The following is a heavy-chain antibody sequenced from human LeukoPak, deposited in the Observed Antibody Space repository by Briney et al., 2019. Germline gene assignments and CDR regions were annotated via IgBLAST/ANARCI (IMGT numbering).Heavy chain of an antibody. Sequence: QPGGSLRLSCAASGFTFSSYGMHWVRQAPGKGLGWVAFIRYDGSNKYYADSVKGRFTISRDNSKNTLYLQMNSLRAEDTAVYYCAKGIIEVVVPAAISYWGQGTRVTVSS. V-gene: IGHV3-30*02. D-gene: IGHD2-2*02. J-gene: IGHJ4*02. CDR1: GFTFSSYG. CDR2: IRYDGSNK. CDR3: AKGIIEVVVPAAISY.